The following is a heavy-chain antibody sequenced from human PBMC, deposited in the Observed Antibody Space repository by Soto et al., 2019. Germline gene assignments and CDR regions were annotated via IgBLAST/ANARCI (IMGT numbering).Heavy chain of an antibody. V-gene: IGHV4-34*01. J-gene: IGHJ6*02. CDR1: GGSFSGYY. D-gene: IGHD4-4*01. CDR3: AQTTVSYYYYGMDV. Sequence: SETLSLTCAVYGGSFSGYYWSWIRQPPGKGLEWIGEINHSGSTNYNPSLKGRVTISVDTSKNQFSLKLSSVTAADTAVYYCAQTTVSYYYYGMDVWGQGTTVTVSS. CDR2: INHSGST.